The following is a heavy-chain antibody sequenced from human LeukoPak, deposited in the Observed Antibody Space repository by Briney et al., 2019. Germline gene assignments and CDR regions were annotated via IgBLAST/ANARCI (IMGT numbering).Heavy chain of an antibody. CDR2: INPNSGGT. Sequence: ASVKVSCKASGYTFTSYYMHWVRQAPGQGLEWMGWINPNSGGTKYAQKFQDRVTMTRDTSISTAYMELSRLSSDDTAMYYCARVPPPPYSSSWFFDYWGQGTLVTVSS. J-gene: IGHJ4*02. D-gene: IGHD6-13*01. CDR3: ARVPPPPYSSSWFFDY. V-gene: IGHV1-2*02. CDR1: GYTFTSYY.